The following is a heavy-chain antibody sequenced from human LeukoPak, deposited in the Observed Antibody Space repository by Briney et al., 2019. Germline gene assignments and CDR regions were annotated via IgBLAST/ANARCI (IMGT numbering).Heavy chain of an antibody. D-gene: IGHD3-10*01. J-gene: IGHJ6*03. CDR2: IYYGGNT. CDR1: GGTISSSSYY. CDR3: ARHPRTQSWFGETLHYYYYMDV. V-gene: IGHV4-39*01. Sequence: SETLSLTCSVSGGTISSSSYYWGLIRQPPGKGLEWIGSIYYGGNTHYNPSFKSRVTISVDTSKNQFSLRLSSVTAADTAVYYCARHPRTQSWFGETLHYYYYMDVWGRGTTVTVSS.